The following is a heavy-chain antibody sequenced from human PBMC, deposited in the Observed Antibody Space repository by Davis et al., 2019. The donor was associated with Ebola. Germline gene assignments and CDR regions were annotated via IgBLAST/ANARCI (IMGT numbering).Heavy chain of an antibody. J-gene: IGHJ2*01. CDR1: GFTFSGYW. V-gene: IGHV3-7*03. D-gene: IGHD6-19*01. Sequence: GGSLRLSCAASGFTFSGYWMTWVRQAPGKGLEWVANIKQDGSEKQNVDSVKGRFTVSRDNSKNTMYLQMNSLRAEDTAVFHCAKDTASGWSTGYFDLWGRGTLVTVSS. CDR3: AKDTASGWSTGYFDL. CDR2: IKQDGSEK.